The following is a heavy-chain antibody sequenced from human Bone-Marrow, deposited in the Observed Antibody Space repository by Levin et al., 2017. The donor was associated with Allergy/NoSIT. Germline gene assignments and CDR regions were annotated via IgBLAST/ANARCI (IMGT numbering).Heavy chain of an antibody. CDR1: GYTFTSYD. CDR3: ARGNWKILL. V-gene: IGHV1-8*01. CDR2: MNPNSGHT. D-gene: IGHD2-15*01. Sequence: GESLKISCKASGYTFTSYDINWVRQATGQGLEWMGWMNPNSGHTGYAQKFQGRVTMTRNTSVSTAYMELSSLRSEDTAVYYCARGNWKILLWGQGTLVTVSS. J-gene: IGHJ4*02.